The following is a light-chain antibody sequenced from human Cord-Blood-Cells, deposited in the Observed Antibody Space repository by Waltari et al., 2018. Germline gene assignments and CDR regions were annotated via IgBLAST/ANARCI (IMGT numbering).Light chain of an antibody. CDR1: QSISSW. J-gene: IGKJ1*01. CDR2: KAS. CDR3: QQYNSYST. Sequence: DLQMHQSPSTLSASVGYTVTITCRASQSISSWLAWYQQKPGKAPKLLIYKASSLESGVPARFSGSGSGTEFTLTISSLQPDDCATYYCQQYNSYSTFGQGTKVEIK. V-gene: IGKV1-5*03.